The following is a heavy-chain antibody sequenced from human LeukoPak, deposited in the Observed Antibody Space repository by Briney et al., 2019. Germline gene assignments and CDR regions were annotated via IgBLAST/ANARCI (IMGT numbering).Heavy chain of an antibody. Sequence: WASVRVSCKASGYTFTAYYMHWVRQAPGQGLEWMGWINPNSGGTKYAEKFQGRVTMTRDTTINTAYMELSRLRSDDTAVYYCARDLGPYSGYNFGWFDPWGQGTLVTVSS. CDR1: GYTFTAYY. J-gene: IGHJ5*02. CDR3: ARDLGPYSGYNFGWFDP. V-gene: IGHV1-2*02. D-gene: IGHD5-12*01. CDR2: INPNSGGT.